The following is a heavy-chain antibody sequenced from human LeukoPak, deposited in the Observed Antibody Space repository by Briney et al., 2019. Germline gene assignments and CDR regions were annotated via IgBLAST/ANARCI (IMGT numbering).Heavy chain of an antibody. CDR2: LYSGGDT. CDR3: ARVLGMEPAAEGAFDI. D-gene: IGHD6-25*01. CDR1: GFTVSSNY. Sequence: GGSLRLSCAASGFTVSSNYMSWVRQAPGEGLEWVSILYSGGDTYYAASVKGRFTISRDNSKNTLYLQMNSLRAEDTAVYYCARVLGMEPAAEGAFDIWDKGTMVTVSS. J-gene: IGHJ3*02. V-gene: IGHV3-53*01.